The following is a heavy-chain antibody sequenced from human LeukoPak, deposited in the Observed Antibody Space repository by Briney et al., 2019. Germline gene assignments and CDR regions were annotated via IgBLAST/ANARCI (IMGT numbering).Heavy chain of an antibody. V-gene: IGHV1-8*01. J-gene: IGHJ4*02. CDR3: AGVGGSLRYFDATLFDY. CDR1: GYTFTSYD. D-gene: IGHD3-9*01. CDR2: MNPNSGNT. Sequence: ASVKVSCKASGYTFTSYDINWVRQATGQGLEWMGWMNPNSGNTGYAQKFQGRVTMTRNTSISTAHMELSSLRSEDTAVYYCAGVGGSLRYFDATLFDYWGQGTLVTVSS.